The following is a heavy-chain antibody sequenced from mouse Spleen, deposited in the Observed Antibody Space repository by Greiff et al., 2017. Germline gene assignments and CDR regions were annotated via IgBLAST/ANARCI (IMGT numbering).Heavy chain of an antibody. Sequence: VQLQQSGPGLVQPSQSLSITCTVSGFSLTSYGVHWVRQSPGKGLEWLGVIWSGGSTDYNAAFISRLSISKDNSKSQVFFKMNSLQADDTAIYYCARVYGNYPYWYFDVWGAGTTVTVSS. J-gene: IGHJ1*01. CDR1: GFSLTSYG. CDR2: IWSGGST. V-gene: IGHV2-2*01. CDR3: ARVYGNYPYWYFDV. D-gene: IGHD2-1*01.